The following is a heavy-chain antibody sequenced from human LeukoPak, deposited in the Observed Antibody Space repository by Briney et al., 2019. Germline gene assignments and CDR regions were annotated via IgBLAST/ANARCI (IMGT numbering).Heavy chain of an antibody. CDR2: INAGNGNT. CDR1: EYTFTMYA. D-gene: IGHD3-22*01. J-gene: IGHJ2*01. CDR3: ARENYYDSSGYFNWYFDL. V-gene: IGHV1-3*01. Sequence: ASVTVSLRASEYTFTMYAMHWVRQAPGQRLEWMGWINAGNGNTKYSQKFQGRVTITRDTSASTAYMELSSLRSEDTAVYYCARENYYDSSGYFNWYFDLWGRGTLVTVSS.